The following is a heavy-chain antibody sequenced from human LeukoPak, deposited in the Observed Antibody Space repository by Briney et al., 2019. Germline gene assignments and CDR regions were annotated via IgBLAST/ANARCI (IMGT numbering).Heavy chain of an antibody. CDR2: IIPIFGTA. CDR1: GGTFSSYA. V-gene: IGHV1-69*13. D-gene: IGHD2-2*01. Sequence: ASVKVSCKASGGTFSSYAISWVRQAPGQGLEWMGGIIPIFGTANYAQKFQGRVTITADESTSTAYMELSSLRSEDTAVYYCARGGTRHIVVVPAAAPMNWFDPWGQGTLVTVSS. CDR3: ARGGTRHIVVVPAAAPMNWFDP. J-gene: IGHJ5*02.